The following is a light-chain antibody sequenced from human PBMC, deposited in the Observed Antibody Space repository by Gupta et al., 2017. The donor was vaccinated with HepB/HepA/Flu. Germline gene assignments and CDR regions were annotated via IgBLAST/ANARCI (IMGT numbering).Light chain of an antibody. J-gene: IGKJ4*01. Sequence: EVVMTQSPATLSVSPGERATLTCRASRSISSNLAWYQQKPGQAPRLLMYAASTGAAGIPARFSGGLSGKEFTLTITSPQSEDSAVYYCQQYNFWPLTFGGGTKVEI. CDR3: QQYNFWPLT. V-gene: IGKV3-15*01. CDR2: AAS. CDR1: RSISSN.